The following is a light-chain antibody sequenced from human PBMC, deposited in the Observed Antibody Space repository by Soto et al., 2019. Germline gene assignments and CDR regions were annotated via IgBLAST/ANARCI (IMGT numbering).Light chain of an antibody. CDR1: SSDVGGYKY. J-gene: IGLJ1*01. V-gene: IGLV2-14*01. CDR3: SSFRSSSTLYV. CDR2: EVS. Sequence: QSALTQPASVPGSPGQSITISCTGTSSDVGGYKYVSWYQQHPGKAPKLMLYEVSNRPSGVSDRFSGSKSGNTASLTISGLQAEDEADYYCSSFRSSSTLYVFGTGTKVTVL.